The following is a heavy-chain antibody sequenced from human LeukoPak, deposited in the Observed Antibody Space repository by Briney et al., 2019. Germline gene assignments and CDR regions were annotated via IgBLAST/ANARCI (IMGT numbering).Heavy chain of an antibody. V-gene: IGHV4-34*01. Sequence: SETLSLTCAVYGGSFSGYYWSWIRQPPGKGLEWIGEINHSGSTNYNPSLKSRVTISADTSENQFSLKLNSVTAADTAVYYCARRDGYNGYYYYMDVWGRETTVTISS. D-gene: IGHD5-24*01. CDR3: ARRDGYNGYYYYMDV. CDR1: GGSFSGYY. CDR2: INHSGST. J-gene: IGHJ6*03.